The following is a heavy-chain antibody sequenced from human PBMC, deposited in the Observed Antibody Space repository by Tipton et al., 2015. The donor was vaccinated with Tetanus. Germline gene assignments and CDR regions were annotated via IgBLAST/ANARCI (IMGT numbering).Heavy chain of an antibody. J-gene: IGHJ6*02. CDR3: ARDRGLTTSGGIGMDV. D-gene: IGHD4-17*01. CDR2: IYYSGST. Sequence: TLSLTCTVSGGSISNYYWSWIRQPPGKGLEWIGYIYYSGSTNYNPSLKSRVTISVDTSKNQFSLKLTSVTAADTAVYYCARDRGLTTSGGIGMDVWGPGTPVTVSS. CDR1: GGSISNYY. V-gene: IGHV4-59*01.